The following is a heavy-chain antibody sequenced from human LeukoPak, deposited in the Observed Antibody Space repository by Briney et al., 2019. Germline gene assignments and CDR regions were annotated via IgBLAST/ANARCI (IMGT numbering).Heavy chain of an antibody. Sequence: PGGSLRLSCAVSGFAFSSYWMSWVRQAPGKGLEWVANIKQDGSEKYYVDSVKGRFTISRDNARNSLYLQMNSLRAEDTAVYYCARGPTTFDPWGQGALVAVSS. J-gene: IGHJ5*02. CDR3: ARGPTTFDP. CDR1: GFAFSSYW. CDR2: IKQDGSEK. D-gene: IGHD1-7*01. V-gene: IGHV3-7*01.